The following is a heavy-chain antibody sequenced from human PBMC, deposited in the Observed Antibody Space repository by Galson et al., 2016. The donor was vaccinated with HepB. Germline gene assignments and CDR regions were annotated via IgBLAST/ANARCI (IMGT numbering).Heavy chain of an antibody. D-gene: IGHD3-3*01. Sequence: SETLSLTCTVSGDSISGGHYYWTWIRQLPGKGLEWIGYIYYSGTTYHNPSLKSRVIISVDTSTNQFSLKLSSVTAADTAVYYCARERSYDFWSGFPSYFDYWGQGTLVTVSS. CDR3: ARERSYDFWSGFPSYFDY. V-gene: IGHV4-61*01. CDR2: IYYSGTT. CDR1: GDSISGGHYY. J-gene: IGHJ4*02.